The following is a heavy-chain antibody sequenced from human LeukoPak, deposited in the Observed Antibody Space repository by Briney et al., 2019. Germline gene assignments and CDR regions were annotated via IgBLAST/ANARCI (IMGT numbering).Heavy chain of an antibody. D-gene: IGHD5-18*01. J-gene: IGHJ4*02. Sequence: PSETLSLTCTVSGGSISSSSYYWGWIRQPPGKGLEWIGSIYYSGSTYYNPSLKSRVTISVDTSKNQFSLKLSSVTAADTAVYYCASQGRGYSYALFDYWGQGTLVTVSS. V-gene: IGHV4-39*01. CDR1: GGSISSSSYY. CDR2: IYYSGST. CDR3: ASQGRGYSYALFDY.